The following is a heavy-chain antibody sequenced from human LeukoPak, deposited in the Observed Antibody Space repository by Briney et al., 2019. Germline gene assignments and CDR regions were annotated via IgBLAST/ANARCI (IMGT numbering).Heavy chain of an antibody. V-gene: IGHV3-30*02. Sequence: GGSLRLSCVASGFSFNTYGMRWVRQAPGKGLEWVAFIQYDGTDKNYADSVKGRFTMSRDSSDNTLFLQMNSLRAEDTAMFYCAKDYRGLWNGPPFCYYMDIWGKGTTVTVSS. CDR1: GFSFNTYG. CDR3: AKDYRGLWNGPPFCYYMDI. D-gene: IGHD3-3*01. J-gene: IGHJ6*03. CDR2: IQYDGTDK.